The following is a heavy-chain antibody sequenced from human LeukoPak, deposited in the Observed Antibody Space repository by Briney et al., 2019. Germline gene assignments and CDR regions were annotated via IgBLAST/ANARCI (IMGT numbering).Heavy chain of an antibody. CDR1: RGSLSGSIRSYY. CDR2: ISSSGSV. V-gene: IGHV4-4*09. D-gene: IGHD5-12*01. J-gene: IGHJ4*02. Sequence: SETLSLTRTVSRGSLSGSIRSYYWSWLRQPPGKGLEWIGYISSSGSVNDNPSLRSRVTISVDTSKNQFFLSLSSVSAADTAVYYCARIPLGYSGAYYFDYWGQGTLVTVSP. CDR3: ARIPLGYSGAYYFDY.